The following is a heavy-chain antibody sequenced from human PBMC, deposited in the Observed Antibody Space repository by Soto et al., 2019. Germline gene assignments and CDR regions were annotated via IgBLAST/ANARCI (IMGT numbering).Heavy chain of an antibody. D-gene: IGHD6-13*01. J-gene: IGHJ6*02. CDR3: ARDVSNHGVSSNYYYYGMDV. V-gene: IGHV4-59*01. CDR2: IYYSGST. Sequence: SETLSLTCTVSGGSISSYYWSWIRQPPGKGLEWIGYIYYSGSTNYNPSLKSRVTISVDTSKNQFSLKLSSVTAADTAVYYCARDVSNHGVSSNYYYYGMDVWGQGTTVTVSS. CDR1: GGSISSYY.